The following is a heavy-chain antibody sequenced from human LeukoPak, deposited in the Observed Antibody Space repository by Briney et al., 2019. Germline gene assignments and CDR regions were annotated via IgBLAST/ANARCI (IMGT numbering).Heavy chain of an antibody. CDR1: GFTFSSYS. V-gene: IGHV3-7*01. Sequence: GGSLRLSCAASGFTFSSYSMNWVRQAPGKGLEWVANIKQDGSEKYYVDSVKGRFTISRDNAKNSLYLQMNSLRAEDTAVYYCASLVGATKGTFDYWGQGTLVTVSS. CDR3: ASLVGATKGTFDY. D-gene: IGHD1-26*01. J-gene: IGHJ4*02. CDR2: IKQDGSEK.